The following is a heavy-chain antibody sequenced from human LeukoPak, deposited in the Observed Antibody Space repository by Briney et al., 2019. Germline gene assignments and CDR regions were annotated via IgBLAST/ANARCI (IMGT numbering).Heavy chain of an antibody. D-gene: IGHD2-2*01. J-gene: IGHJ4*02. CDR2: IYHTGST. V-gene: IGHV4-30-2*01. CDR3: ARGGVVPAPIPTFDY. Sequence: SETLSLTCTVSGGSIISGGYYWSWIRQPPGKGLEWIGYIYHTGSTYYNPSLESRVTISVDRSKNQFSLRLSSVTAADTAVYYCARGGVVPAPIPTFDYWGQGTLVTVSS. CDR1: GGSIISGGYY.